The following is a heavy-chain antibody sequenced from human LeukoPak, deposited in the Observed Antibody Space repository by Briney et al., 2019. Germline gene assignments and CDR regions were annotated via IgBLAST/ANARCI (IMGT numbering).Heavy chain of an antibody. CDR2: ISGSGGST. V-gene: IGHV3-23*01. D-gene: IGHD3-22*01. J-gene: IGHJ4*02. Sequence: PGGSLRLSCAASGFTFSSYAMSWVRQAPGKGLEWVSAISGSGGSTYYADSVKGRFTISRDNSKNTLYLQMNSLRAEDTAVYYCAKDQEDSSGYYYVGCFDYWGQGTLVTVSS. CDR3: AKDQEDSSGYYYVGCFDY. CDR1: GFTFSSYA.